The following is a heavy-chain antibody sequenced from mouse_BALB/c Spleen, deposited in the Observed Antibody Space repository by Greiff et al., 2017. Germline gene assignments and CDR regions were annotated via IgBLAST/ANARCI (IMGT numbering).Heavy chain of an antibody. J-gene: IGHJ4*01. D-gene: IGHD2-2*01. V-gene: IGHV1-82*01. CDR2: IYPGDGDT. CDR3: ARYGYEGYYYAMDY. Sequence: VKVVESGPELVKPGASVKISCKASGYAFSSSWMNWVKQRPGQGLEWIGRIYPGDGDTNYNGKFKGKATLTADKSSSTAYMQLSSLTSVDSAVYFCARYGYEGYYYAMDYCGQGTSVTVSS. CDR1: GYAFSSSW.